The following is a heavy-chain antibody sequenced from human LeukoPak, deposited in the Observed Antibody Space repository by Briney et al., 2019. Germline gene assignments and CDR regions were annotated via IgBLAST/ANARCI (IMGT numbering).Heavy chain of an antibody. J-gene: IGHJ4*02. Sequence: ASVKVSCKVSGYTLTELSMHWVRQAPGQGLEWMGWISAYNGNTNYAQKLQGRVTMTTDTSTSTAYMELRSLRSDDTAVYYCARDLEEYSSGWYVRGAFDYWGQGTLVTVSS. D-gene: IGHD6-19*01. CDR1: GYTLTELS. V-gene: IGHV1-18*01. CDR2: ISAYNGNT. CDR3: ARDLEEYSSGWYVRGAFDY.